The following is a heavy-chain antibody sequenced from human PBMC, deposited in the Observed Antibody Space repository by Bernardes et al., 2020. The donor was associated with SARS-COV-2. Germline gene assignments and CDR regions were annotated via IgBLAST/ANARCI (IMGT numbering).Heavy chain of an antibody. CDR2: IIPIFGTA. CDR3: ARDSNYDFWSGPWFDP. D-gene: IGHD3-3*01. Sequence: SVKVSCKASEGTFSSYAISWVRQAPGQGLEWMGGIIPIFGTANYAQKFQGRVTITADESTSTAYMELSSLRSEDTAVYYCARDSNYDFWSGPWFDPWGQGTLVTVSS. V-gene: IGHV1-69*13. J-gene: IGHJ5*02. CDR1: EGTFSSYA.